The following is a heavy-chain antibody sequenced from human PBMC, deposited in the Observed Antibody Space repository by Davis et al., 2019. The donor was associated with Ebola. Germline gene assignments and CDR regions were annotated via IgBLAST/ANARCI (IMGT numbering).Heavy chain of an antibody. J-gene: IGHJ4*02. D-gene: IGHD1-1*01. CDR2: IYAGGST. V-gene: IGHV3-53*01. Sequence: GESLKISCAASGFLVNTNYMSWVRQAPGKGLEWVSIIYAGGSTYYADSVKGRFTISSDNSKNPLYLQMNSLRAEDTAIYYCARGTQRPFFDYWGQGTLVTVSS. CDR3: ARGTQRPFFDY. CDR1: GFLVNTNY.